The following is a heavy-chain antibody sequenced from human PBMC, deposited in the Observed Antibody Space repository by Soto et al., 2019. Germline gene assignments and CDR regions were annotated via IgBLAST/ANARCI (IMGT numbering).Heavy chain of an antibody. Sequence: QVQLQQWGAGLLKPSETLSLTCAVYGGSLSGYYWSWIRQPPGKGLEWIGEISHSGSTNYNPTLKSRVTISIDMSTTQFSLKVSSVTAADTAVYYCARVERLHVFFRKHWFDPWGQGTLVTVSS. J-gene: IGHJ5*02. V-gene: IGHV4-34*01. CDR2: ISHSGST. CDR1: GGSLSGYY. CDR3: ARVERLHVFFRKHWFDP. D-gene: IGHD1-1*01.